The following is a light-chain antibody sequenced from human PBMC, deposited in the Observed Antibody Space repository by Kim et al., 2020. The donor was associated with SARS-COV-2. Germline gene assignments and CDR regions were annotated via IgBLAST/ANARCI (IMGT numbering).Light chain of an antibody. CDR3: ASHGGYDYV. V-gene: IGLV2-8*01. Sequence: PGQSIAIPCSGHIGDFGSYKYVSWYQQHPRKSPKLIIYEVTKRPSGVPDRFSGSMSGNTASLTVSGLQAEDEADYYCASHGGYDYVFGTGTRVTVL. J-gene: IGLJ1*01. CDR2: EVT. CDR1: IGDFGSYKY.